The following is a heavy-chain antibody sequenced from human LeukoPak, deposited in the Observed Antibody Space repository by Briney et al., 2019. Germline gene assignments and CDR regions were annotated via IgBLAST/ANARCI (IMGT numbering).Heavy chain of an antibody. Sequence: SETLSLTCTVSGGSFSSYYWSWIRQPAGKGLEWIGRIYTSGSTNYNSSLKSRVTMSVDTSKNQVSLKLSSVTAADTAVYYYATGDGYNSFDYWGQGTLVTVSS. CDR2: IYTSGST. CDR1: GGSFSSYY. CDR3: ATGDGYNSFDY. D-gene: IGHD5-24*01. J-gene: IGHJ4*02. V-gene: IGHV4-4*07.